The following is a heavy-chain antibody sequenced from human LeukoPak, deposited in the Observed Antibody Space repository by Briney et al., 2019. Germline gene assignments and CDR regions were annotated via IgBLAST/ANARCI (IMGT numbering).Heavy chain of an antibody. CDR1: GFTSTNFL. Sequence: SVKVSCKASGFTSTNFLVQWVRQARGLRLEWIGWIVVGSGETKSAQEFQERVTITRDISTSTLYLELSSLRSEDTALYYCAAGLSDPTVGASYLDSGGQGTLVTVSS. CDR2: IVVGSGET. CDR3: AAGLSDPTVGASYLDS. J-gene: IGHJ4*02. D-gene: IGHD1-26*01. V-gene: IGHV1-58*01.